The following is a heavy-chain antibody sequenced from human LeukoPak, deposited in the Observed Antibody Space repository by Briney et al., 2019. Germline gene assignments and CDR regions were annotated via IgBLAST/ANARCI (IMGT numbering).Heavy chain of an antibody. V-gene: IGHV4-4*07. D-gene: IGHD6-19*01. CDR2: IYSRGNT. J-gene: IGHJ3*02. CDR1: GGSISSYY. CDR3: ARDPMAGTFRAFDI. Sequence: SETLSLTCTVSGGSISSYYWSWVRQPAGKGLECVGRIYSRGNTNYNPSLQRRVTMSVDTSKNQISLRLNSVTAADTAVYYCARDPMAGTFRAFDIWGQGTMVTVSS.